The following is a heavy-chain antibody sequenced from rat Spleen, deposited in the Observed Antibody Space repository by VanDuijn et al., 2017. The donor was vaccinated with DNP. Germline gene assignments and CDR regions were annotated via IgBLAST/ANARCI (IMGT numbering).Heavy chain of an antibody. CDR1: GFSLTNYH. Sequence: QVQLTETGPGLVQPSQTLSLTCTVSGFSLTNYHVDWVRQPPVKGLEWMGRIQSDGNTDYNSVLKSRLSISRDTSKSQVFLKMNSVQTEDTAMYFCARSLATVAPTGAMDAWGQGTSVTVSS. J-gene: IGHJ4*01. CDR3: ARSLATVAPTGAMDA. CDR2: IQSDGNT. D-gene: IGHD1-3*01. V-gene: IGHV2-27*01.